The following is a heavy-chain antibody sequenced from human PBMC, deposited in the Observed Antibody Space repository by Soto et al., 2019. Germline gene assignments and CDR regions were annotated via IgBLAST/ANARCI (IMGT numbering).Heavy chain of an antibody. J-gene: IGHJ6*02. D-gene: IGHD3-10*01. CDR1: GGTFSSYT. CDR2: IIPLFLTT. V-gene: IGHV1-69*06. CDR3: ASYRMSSYGSATYKPSKYFFFGLDV. Sequence: QVQLVQSGAEIKKAGSSVRVSCRVSGGTFSSYTITWVRQAPGRGLEWMGGIIPLFLTTDYAQKFQDRVTFTVDTSTNTAFLDLRSLGSEDTAIYYCASYRMSSYGSATYKPSKYFFFGLDVWGQGTTITVS.